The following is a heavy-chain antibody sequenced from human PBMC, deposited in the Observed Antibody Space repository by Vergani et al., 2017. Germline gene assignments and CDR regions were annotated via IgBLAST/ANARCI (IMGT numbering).Heavy chain of an antibody. CDR1: GYTFTSYA. Sequence: QVQLVQSGAEVKKPGASVKVSCKASGYTFTSYAMHWVRQAPGQRLEWMGWINAGNGNTKYSQKFQGRVTITRDTSASTAYMELSSLRSEDTAVYYCASGRSYYGSGSYSYMDVWGQGTTVTVSS. CDR3: ASGRSYYGSGSYSYMDV. J-gene: IGHJ6*02. D-gene: IGHD3-10*01. CDR2: INAGNGNT. V-gene: IGHV1-3*01.